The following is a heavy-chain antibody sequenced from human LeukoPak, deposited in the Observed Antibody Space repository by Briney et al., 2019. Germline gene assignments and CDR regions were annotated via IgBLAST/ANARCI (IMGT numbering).Heavy chain of an antibody. J-gene: IGHJ3*02. CDR1: GYSFTSYW. CDR3: ASSITMVRGARPDAFDI. V-gene: IGHV5-51*01. CDR2: IYPGDSDT. D-gene: IGHD3-10*01. Sequence: GESLKISCKGSGYSFTSYWIGWVRQMPGKGLEWMGIIYPGDSDTRYSPSFQGQVTISADKSISTAYLQWSSLKASDTATYYCASSITMVRGARPDAFDIWGQGTMVTVSS.